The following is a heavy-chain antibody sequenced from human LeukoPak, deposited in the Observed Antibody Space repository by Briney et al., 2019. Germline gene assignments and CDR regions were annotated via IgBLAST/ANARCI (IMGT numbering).Heavy chain of an antibody. Sequence: PSETLSLTCTVSGYSISSGYYWGWIRQPPGKGLEWIGSIYHSGSTYYNPSLKSRVTISVDTSKNQFSLKLSSVTAADTAVYYCARDGGYCSGGSCPDAFDIWGQGTMVTVSS. J-gene: IGHJ3*02. CDR1: GYSISSGYY. D-gene: IGHD2-15*01. CDR3: ARDGGYCSGGSCPDAFDI. CDR2: IYHSGST. V-gene: IGHV4-38-2*02.